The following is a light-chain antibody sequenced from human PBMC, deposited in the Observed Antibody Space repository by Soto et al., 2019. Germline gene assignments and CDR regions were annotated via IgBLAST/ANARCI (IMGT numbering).Light chain of an antibody. CDR2: KAS. V-gene: IGKV1-5*03. CDR3: QQYHSWPYT. Sequence: DIQMTQSPSTLSASVGDRVTITCRASQSISSWLAWYQQKSGKAPKLLIYKASSLESGVPSRFSGSGSGTEFTLTISSLQPDDFATYYCQQYHSWPYTFGQGTKLEIK. J-gene: IGKJ2*01. CDR1: QSISSW.